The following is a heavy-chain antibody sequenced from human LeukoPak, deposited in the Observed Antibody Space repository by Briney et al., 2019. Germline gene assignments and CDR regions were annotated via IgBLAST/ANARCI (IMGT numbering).Heavy chain of an antibody. CDR2: LFYSGNS. V-gene: IGHV4-59*08. CDR1: GGSMSYYY. J-gene: IGHJ6*03. Sequence: SETLSLTCTVSGGSMSYYYWSWIRQPPGKGLEWIGNLFYSGNSNYNPSLKSRVTISIDASKSQFSLKLTSVTAADTAVYYCARHLNTFDQGGASYYYIDVWGKGTTVAVSS. CDR3: ARHLNTFDQGGASYYYIDV. D-gene: IGHD3-16*01.